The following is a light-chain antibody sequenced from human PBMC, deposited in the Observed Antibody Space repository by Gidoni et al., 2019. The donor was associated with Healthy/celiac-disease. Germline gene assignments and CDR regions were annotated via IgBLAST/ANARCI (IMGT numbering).Light chain of an antibody. CDR3: QQRSNWT. V-gene: IGKV3-11*01. J-gene: IGKJ1*01. CDR1: QSVSSY. Sequence: IVFTQSPATLSLSPGERATLSCRASQSVSSYLAWYQQKPGQAPRLLIYDASNRATGIPARFSGSGSGTDFTLTSSSLEAEDFEVYYCQQRSNWTFGQGTKVEIK. CDR2: DAS.